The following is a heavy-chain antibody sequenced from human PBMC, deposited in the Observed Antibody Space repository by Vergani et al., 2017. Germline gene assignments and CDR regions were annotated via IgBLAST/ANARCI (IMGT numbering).Heavy chain of an antibody. CDR1: GYTFTGYY. D-gene: IGHD3-9*01. Sequence: QVQLVQSGAEVKKPGASVKVSCKASGYTFTGYYMHWVRQAPGQGLEWMGRINPNSGGTNYAQKFQGRVTMTRDTSISTSYMELSRLRSDDTAVYYCARDSRYFDWLLEGDFDYWGQGTLVTVSS. J-gene: IGHJ4*02. V-gene: IGHV1-2*02. CDR3: ARDSRYFDWLLEGDFDY. CDR2: INPNSGGT.